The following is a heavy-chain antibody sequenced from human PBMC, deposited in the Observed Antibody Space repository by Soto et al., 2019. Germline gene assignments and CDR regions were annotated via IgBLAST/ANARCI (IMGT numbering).Heavy chain of an antibody. J-gene: IGHJ3*02. D-gene: IGHD3-22*01. CDR3: ARDTYYYDSSGYPPPDAFDI. Sequence: PVKVSCKASGDTFSSYAISWGRQAPGQGLEWMGGIIPIFGTANYAQKFQGRVTITADESTSTAYMELSSLRSEDTAVYYCARDTYYYDSSGYPPPDAFDIWGQGTMVTVAS. V-gene: IGHV1-69*01. CDR1: GDTFSSYA. CDR2: IIPIFGTA.